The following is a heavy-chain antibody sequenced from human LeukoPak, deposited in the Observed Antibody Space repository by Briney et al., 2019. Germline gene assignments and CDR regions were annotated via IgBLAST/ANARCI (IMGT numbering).Heavy chain of an antibody. D-gene: IGHD5-18*01. CDR2: IYYRGNT. J-gene: IGHJ4*02. CDR1: GGSISSSSYY. CDR3: VRDEAGGSRYGTNFDS. Sequence: PSETLSLTCTVSGGSISSSSYYWGWIRQPPGKGLEGIGSIYYRGNTYYNPSLKSRVTISVGTPKNQFSLKLSSMTAADTAVYYCVRDEAGGSRYGTNFDSWGQGTLVTVSS. V-gene: IGHV4-39*07.